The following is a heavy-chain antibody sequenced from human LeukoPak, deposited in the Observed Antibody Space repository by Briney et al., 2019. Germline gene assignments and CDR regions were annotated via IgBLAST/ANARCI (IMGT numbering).Heavy chain of an antibody. Sequence: PSQTLSLTCTVSGVSISSGGFYWSWIRQHPGKGLEWIGYIYYSGSTYYNPSLKSRVTISVDTSKNQFSLKVSSVTAADTAVYYCARDRDDAFDIWGQGTMVTVSS. V-gene: IGHV4-31*03. CDR3: ARDRDDAFDI. J-gene: IGHJ3*02. CDR1: GVSISSGGFY. CDR2: IYYSGST.